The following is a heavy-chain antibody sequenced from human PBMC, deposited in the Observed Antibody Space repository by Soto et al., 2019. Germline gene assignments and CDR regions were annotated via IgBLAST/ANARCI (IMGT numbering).Heavy chain of an antibody. CDR2: ISGSGGST. J-gene: IGHJ3*02. CDR3: AKDGGYCSGGSCYDAFDI. CDR1: GFTFSSYA. V-gene: IGHV3-23*01. Sequence: EVQLLESGGGLVQSGGSLRLSCAASGFTFSSYAMSWVRQAPGKGLEWVSAISGSGGSTYYADSVKGRFTISRDNSKNTLYLQMNSLRAEDTAVYYCAKDGGYCSGGSCYDAFDIWGQGTMVTVSS. D-gene: IGHD2-15*01.